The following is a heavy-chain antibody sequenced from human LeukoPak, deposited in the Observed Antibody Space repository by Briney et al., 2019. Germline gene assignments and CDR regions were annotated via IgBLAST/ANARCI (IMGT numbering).Heavy chain of an antibody. CDR3: ARLGRTRPDYSGSYSPWAFDI. D-gene: IGHD1-26*01. J-gene: IGHJ3*02. CDR2: INHSGST. V-gene: IGHV4-39*07. Sequence: SETLSLTCTVSGGSISTISYYWGWIRQPPGKGLEWIGEINHSGSTNYNPSLKSRVTISVDTSKNQFSLKLSSVTAADTAVYYCARLGRTRPDYSGSYSPWAFDIWGQGTMVTVSS. CDR1: GGSISTISYY.